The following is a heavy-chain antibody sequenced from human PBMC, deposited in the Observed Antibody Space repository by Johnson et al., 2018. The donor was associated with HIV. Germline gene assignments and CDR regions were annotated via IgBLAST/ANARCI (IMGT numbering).Heavy chain of an antibody. CDR1: GFTFSSYG. V-gene: IGHV3-30*03. Sequence: QVQLVESGGGVVQPGRSLRLSCAASGFTFSSYGMHWVRQAPGKGLEWVADISHDESYKYYADSVKGRFTISRDNSRNMVYLEMNSLRTEDTAVYYCARGLKGAVDIWGQGTRVTVSA. CDR2: ISHDESYK. J-gene: IGHJ3*02. CDR3: ARGLKGAVDI.